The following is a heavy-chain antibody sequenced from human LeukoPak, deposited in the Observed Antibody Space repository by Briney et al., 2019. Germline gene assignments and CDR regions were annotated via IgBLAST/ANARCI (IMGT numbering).Heavy chain of an antibody. CDR3: ARPRSTRALDAFDI. D-gene: IGHD2-2*01. V-gene: IGHV3-7*01. CDR1: GFTFSNAW. CDR2: IQQDGSEK. J-gene: IGHJ3*02. Sequence: GGSLRLSCAASGFTFSNAWMSWVRQAPGKGLEWVANIQQDGSEKYYVDSVKGRFTISRDNAKNSLYLQMNSLRAEDTAVYYCARPRSTRALDAFDIWGQGTMVTVS.